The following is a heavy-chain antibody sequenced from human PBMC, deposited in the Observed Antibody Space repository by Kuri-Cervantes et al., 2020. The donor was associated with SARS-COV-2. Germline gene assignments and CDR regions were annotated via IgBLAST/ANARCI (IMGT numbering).Heavy chain of an antibody. D-gene: IGHD2-2*01. Sequence: GGSLRLSCKGSGYSFTSYWIGWVRQMPGKGLEWMGFIYPGDSDTRYSPSFQGQVTISADKSISTAYLQWSSLKASDTAMYYCARPSDYCSSTSCLDYWGQGTLVTVSS. J-gene: IGHJ4*02. CDR1: GYSFTSYW. V-gene: IGHV5-51*01. CDR3: ARPSDYCSSTSCLDY. CDR2: IYPGDSDT.